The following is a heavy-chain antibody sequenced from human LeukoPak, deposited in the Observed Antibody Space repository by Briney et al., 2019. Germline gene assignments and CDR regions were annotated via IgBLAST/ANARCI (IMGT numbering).Heavy chain of an antibody. CDR2: ISNSGDST. D-gene: IGHD4-17*01. CDR3: AKSAYGDYAGFDY. J-gene: IGHJ4*02. V-gene: IGHV3-23*01. CDR1: GFTFSSYA. Sequence: GGSLRLSCAASGFTFSSYAMSWVRQAPEKGLKWVSTISNSGDSTYYADSVKGRFTISRDNSKNTLYLQMNSLRAEDTAVYYCAKSAYGDYAGFDYWGQGTLVTVSS.